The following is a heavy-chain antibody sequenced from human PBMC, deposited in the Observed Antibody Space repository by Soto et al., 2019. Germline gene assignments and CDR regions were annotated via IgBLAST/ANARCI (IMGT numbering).Heavy chain of an antibody. J-gene: IGHJ6*02. CDR1: EFTFSKFD. D-gene: IGHD2-2*02. Sequence: VQLVESGGGVVQPGRSLRLSCAASEFTFSKFDMHWVRQSPGKGLEWVAVLSYDGNNKYYADYVKGRFSISRDNYKNTLSLQINSLRAEDTAVYYCERGGAVPASIGHYYSGMDVWGQGTTFTVSS. V-gene: IGHV3-30-3*01. CDR3: ERGGAVPASIGHYYSGMDV. CDR2: LSYDGNNK.